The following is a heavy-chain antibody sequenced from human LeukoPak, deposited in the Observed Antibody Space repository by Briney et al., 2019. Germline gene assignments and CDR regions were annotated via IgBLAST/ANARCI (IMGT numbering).Heavy chain of an antibody. J-gene: IGHJ2*01. CDR2: IYYSGGT. D-gene: IGHD2-15*01. Sequence: SETLSLTCSVSGGSISGTSYYWGWIRQPPGKGLEWIGTIYYSGGTYYNPSLKSRVTISVDTSKNQLSLNLRSLSAADTAVYYCARAPGWRRNWYFDLWGRGTLVTVSS. CDR3: ARAPGWRRNWYFDL. V-gene: IGHV4-39*07. CDR1: GGSISGTSYY.